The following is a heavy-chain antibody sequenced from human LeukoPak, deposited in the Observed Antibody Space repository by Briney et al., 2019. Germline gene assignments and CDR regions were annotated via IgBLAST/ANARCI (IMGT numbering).Heavy chain of an antibody. CDR3: AKGGVLHRVTRNYLEY. Sequence: GGALRLSCAASGFTFSNYAMSWVRQAPGEGRGWVSAISGRGNSPYYADSVKGRFTNSRENFKNTLYLQINNLRAEDTAVYYCAKGGVLHRVTRNYLEYWGQGTLVTVSS. CDR2: ISGRGNSP. D-gene: IGHD4-17*01. J-gene: IGHJ4*02. CDR1: GFTFSNYA. V-gene: IGHV3-23*01.